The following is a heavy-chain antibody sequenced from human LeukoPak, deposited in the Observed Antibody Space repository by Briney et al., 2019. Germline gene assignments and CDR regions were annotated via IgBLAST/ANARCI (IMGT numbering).Heavy chain of an antibody. Sequence: ASVKVSSKASGYTFTGYYMHWVRQAPGQGLEWMGWMNPKSGGTNYAQKYQGRVTMTRDTSISTAYMELSRLRSDDTAVYYRAREGVGATYRTFDYWGQGTLVTVSS. D-gene: IGHD1-26*01. CDR1: GYTFTGYY. CDR2: MNPKSGGT. V-gene: IGHV1-2*02. J-gene: IGHJ4*02. CDR3: AREGVGATYRTFDY.